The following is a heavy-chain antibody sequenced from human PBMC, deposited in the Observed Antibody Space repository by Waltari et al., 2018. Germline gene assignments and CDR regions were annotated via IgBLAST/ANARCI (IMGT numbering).Heavy chain of an antibody. Sequence: QVQLVQSGAEVKKPGASVKASCKASGYTFTRYAMHWVRQAPGQRLEWMGWINAGNGNTKYSQKFQGRVTITRDTSASTAYMELSSLRSEDTAGYYCAREGYSSGWYGSVDYWGQGTLVTVSS. CDR2: INAGNGNT. CDR3: AREGYSSGWYGSVDY. J-gene: IGHJ4*02. CDR1: GYTFTRYA. V-gene: IGHV1-3*01. D-gene: IGHD6-19*01.